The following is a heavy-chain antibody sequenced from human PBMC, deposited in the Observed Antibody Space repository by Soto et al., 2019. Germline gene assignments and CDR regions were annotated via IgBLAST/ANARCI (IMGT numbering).Heavy chain of an antibody. J-gene: IGHJ4*02. D-gene: IGHD3-3*01. V-gene: IGHV2-70*11. CDR1: GFSLSTSGVG. CDR3: ARMIFGRSGEYYFDY. Sequence: SCPTLVNPTQTLTLTFTFSGFSLSTSGVGVGWIRQPPGKALEWLARIDWDDAKYFNTSLKTRLTVSKDTSKTQVVLTMTNMDPVDTATYYCARMIFGRSGEYYFDYWGQGILVTVSS. CDR2: IDWDDAK.